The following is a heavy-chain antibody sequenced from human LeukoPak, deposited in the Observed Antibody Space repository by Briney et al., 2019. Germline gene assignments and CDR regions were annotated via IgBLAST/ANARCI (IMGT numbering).Heavy chain of an antibody. D-gene: IGHD3-9*01. V-gene: IGHV3-53*01. CDR3: ARVVLTGYYFDAFDI. CDR2: IYSGVST. Sequence: GGSLRLSCAASGFTVSSDYMRWARQAGGEGLEWVSVIYSGVSTYYTNSVTCRFAISRDNAKISLYLQMNSLRDEDTAVYYCARVVLTGYYFDAFDIWGQGTMVTVSS. J-gene: IGHJ3*02. CDR1: GFTVSSDY.